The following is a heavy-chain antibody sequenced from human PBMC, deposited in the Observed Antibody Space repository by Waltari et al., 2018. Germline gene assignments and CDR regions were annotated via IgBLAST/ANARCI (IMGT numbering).Heavy chain of an antibody. V-gene: IGHV3-53*01. Sequence: EVPLVESGGQLIQPGGSLRVAFAAPGFNIRSNYMNWVRPAPGKGLEWVSILYHAGNTYYADSVKGRFTFSRDNSKNTLYLQMNSLRAEDTAVYYCARGNTKYGMDVWGPGTTVTVSS. CDR1: GFNIRSNY. CDR2: LYHAGNT. CDR3: ARGNTKYGMDV. J-gene: IGHJ6*02. D-gene: IGHD2-8*01.